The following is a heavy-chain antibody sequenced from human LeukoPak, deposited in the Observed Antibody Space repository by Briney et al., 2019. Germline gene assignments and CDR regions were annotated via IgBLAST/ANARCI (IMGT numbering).Heavy chain of an antibody. Sequence: SETLSLTCTVSGGSISSGGYYWSWIRQPPGKGLEWIGYIYHSGSTYYNPSLKSRVTISVDRSKNQFSLKLSSVTAADTAVYYCARGGWGYFDYWGQGTLVTVSS. CDR3: ARGGWGYFDY. J-gene: IGHJ4*02. CDR1: GGSISSGGYY. V-gene: IGHV4-30-2*01. CDR2: IYHSGST. D-gene: IGHD3-16*01.